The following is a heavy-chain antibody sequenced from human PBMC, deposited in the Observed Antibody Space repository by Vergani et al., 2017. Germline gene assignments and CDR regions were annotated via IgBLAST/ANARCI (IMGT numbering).Heavy chain of an antibody. CDR3: ARDSTSSSWYWTDYYYGMDV. CDR1: GGTFSSYA. J-gene: IGHJ6*02. V-gene: IGHV1-69*01. CDR2: IIPIFGTA. Sequence: QVQLVQSGAEVKKPGSSVKVSCKASGGTFSSYAISWVRQAPGQGLEWMGGIIPIFGTANYAQKFQGRVTITADESTSTAYMELSSLRSEDTAVYYCARDSTSSSWYWTDYYYGMDVWGQGTTVTVSS. D-gene: IGHD6-13*01.